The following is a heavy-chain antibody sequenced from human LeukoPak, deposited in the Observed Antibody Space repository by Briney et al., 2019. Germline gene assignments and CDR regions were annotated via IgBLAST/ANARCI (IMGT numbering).Heavy chain of an antibody. J-gene: IGHJ3*02. V-gene: IGHV4-34*01. CDR3: ARGLVTDTLRFLEWFRRGGFECAFDI. CDR2: INHSGST. Sequence: PSETLSLTCAVYGGSFSGYFWSWIRQPPGKGLEWIGEINHSGSTNYNPSLKSRVTISVDTSKNQFSLKLSSVTAADTAVYYCARGLVTDTLRFLEWFRRGGFECAFDIWGQGTMVTVSS. D-gene: IGHD3-3*01. CDR1: GGSFSGYF.